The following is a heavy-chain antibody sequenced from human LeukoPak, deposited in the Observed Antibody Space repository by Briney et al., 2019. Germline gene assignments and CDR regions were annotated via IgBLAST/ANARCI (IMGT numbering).Heavy chain of an antibody. D-gene: IGHD2-21*02. V-gene: IGHV4-34*01. CDR3: ARRGGRRSRVVVTASPLGFDP. J-gene: IGHJ5*02. Sequence: SETLSLTCAVYGGSFSGYYWSWFRQPPGKGLGWIGEINHSGSTNYNPSLKSRVTISVDTSKNQFSLKLSSVTAADTAVYYCARRGGRRSRVVVTASPLGFDPWGQGTLVTVSS. CDR2: INHSGST. CDR1: GGSFSGYY.